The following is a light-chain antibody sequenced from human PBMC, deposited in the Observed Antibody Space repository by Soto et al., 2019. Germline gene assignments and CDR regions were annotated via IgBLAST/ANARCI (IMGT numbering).Light chain of an antibody. CDR3: QQRSNWPPLYT. CDR2: DVS. Sequence: EIVLTQSPATLSLSPGERATLSCRASQSVSSYLAWYQHKPGQAPRLLIYDVSSRATGIPARFSGSESGTDFTLTISSLESEDFAVYYCQQRSNWPPLYTFGQGTKLEIK. J-gene: IGKJ2*01. V-gene: IGKV3-11*01. CDR1: QSVSSY.